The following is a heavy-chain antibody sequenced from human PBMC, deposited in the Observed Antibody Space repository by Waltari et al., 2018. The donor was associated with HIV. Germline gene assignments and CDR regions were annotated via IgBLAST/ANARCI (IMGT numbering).Heavy chain of an antibody. CDR3: ARGLIAANWYFDL. D-gene: IGHD5-12*01. CDR2: INQDGSEK. CDR1: GFSLRRYW. J-gene: IGHJ2*01. Sequence: EVQLLESGGALVQPGGSLRLSSNGSGFSLRRYWMTWVRQAPGEGLEWVANINQDGSEKYSVDSVKGRFTISRDNTKNSLSLQMNSLRVEDTAVYYCARGLIAANWYFDLWGRGTLVIVSS. V-gene: IGHV3-7*01.